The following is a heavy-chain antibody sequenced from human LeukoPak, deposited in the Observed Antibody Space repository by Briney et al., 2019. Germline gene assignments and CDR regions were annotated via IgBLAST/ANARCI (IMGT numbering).Heavy chain of an antibody. CDR1: GGSISTSSYY. CDR3: ARDRPGGYGDYVAGDY. D-gene: IGHD4-17*01. Sequence: SETLSLTCTVSGGSISTSSYYWSWIRQPAGKGLEWIGRIYTSGSTNYNPSLKSRVTMSVDTSKNQFSLKLSSVTAADTAVYYCARDRPGGYGDYVAGDYWGQGTLVTVSS. V-gene: IGHV4-61*02. J-gene: IGHJ4*02. CDR2: IYTSGST.